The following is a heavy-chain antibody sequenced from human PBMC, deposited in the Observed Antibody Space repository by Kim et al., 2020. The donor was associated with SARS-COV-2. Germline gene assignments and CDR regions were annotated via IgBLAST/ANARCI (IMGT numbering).Heavy chain of an antibody. CDR1: GYTLTELS. V-gene: IGHV1-24*01. Sequence: ASVKVSCKVSGYTLTELSMHWVRQAPGKGLEWMGGFDPEDGETIYAQKFQGRVTMTEDTSTDTAYMELSSLRSEDTAVYYCATDLKAVTIFGGVGTLGAFDIWGQGTMVTVSS. J-gene: IGHJ3*02. CDR2: FDPEDGET. CDR3: ATDLKAVTIFGGVGTLGAFDI. D-gene: IGHD3-3*01.